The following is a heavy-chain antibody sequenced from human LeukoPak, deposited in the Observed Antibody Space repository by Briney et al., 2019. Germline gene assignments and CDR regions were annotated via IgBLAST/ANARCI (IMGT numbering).Heavy chain of an antibody. D-gene: IGHD3-22*01. CDR1: GGSISSGSYY. CDR2: IYTSGST. Sequence: SETLSLTCTVSGGSISSGSYYWSWIRQPAGKGLEWIGHIYTSGSTNYNPSLKSRVTISVDTSMNQFSLKLTSVTAADTAVYYCARRRYTSGYLDYWGQGTLVTVSS. V-gene: IGHV4-61*09. J-gene: IGHJ4*02. CDR3: ARRRYTSGYLDY.